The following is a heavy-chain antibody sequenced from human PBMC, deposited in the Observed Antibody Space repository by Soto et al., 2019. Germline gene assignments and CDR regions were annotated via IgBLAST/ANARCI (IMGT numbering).Heavy chain of an antibody. CDR2: IIPIFGTA. D-gene: IGHD5-18*01. Sequence: QVQLVQSGAEVKKPGSSVKVSCKASGGTFSSYAISWVRQAPGQGLEWMGGIIPIFGTANYAQKFQGRVTITADESTSTAYMELSSLRSEDTAVYHCASPVDTAMVTAVDGMDVWGQGTTVTVSS. J-gene: IGHJ6*02. CDR3: ASPVDTAMVTAVDGMDV. CDR1: GGTFSSYA. V-gene: IGHV1-69*01.